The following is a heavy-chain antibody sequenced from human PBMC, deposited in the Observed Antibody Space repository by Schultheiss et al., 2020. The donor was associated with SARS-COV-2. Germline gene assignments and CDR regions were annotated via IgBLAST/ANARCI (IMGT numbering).Heavy chain of an antibody. CDR1: GYTFTGYY. V-gene: IGHV1-2*02. D-gene: IGHD1-26*01. CDR3: ARDQFAGIVPGGYGMDV. Sequence: ASVKVSCKASGYTFTGYYMHWVRQAPGQGLEWMGWINPNSGGTNYAQKFQGRVTITADESTSTAYMELSSLRSEDTAVYYCARDQFAGIVPGGYGMDVWGQGTTVTVSS. J-gene: IGHJ6*02. CDR2: INPNSGGT.